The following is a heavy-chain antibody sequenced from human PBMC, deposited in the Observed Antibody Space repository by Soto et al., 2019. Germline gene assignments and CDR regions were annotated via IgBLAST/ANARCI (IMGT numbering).Heavy chain of an antibody. V-gene: IGHV4-31*03. Sequence: PSETLSLTCTVSVGSISSGGYYWSWIRQHPGKGLEWIGYIYYSGSTYYNPSLKSRVTISVDTSKNQFSLKLSSVTAADTAVYYCARESAPMYSSGWGARWNFDYWGQGTLVTVSS. CDR3: ARESAPMYSSGWGARWNFDY. J-gene: IGHJ4*02. CDR1: VGSISSGGYY. CDR2: IYYSGST. D-gene: IGHD6-19*01.